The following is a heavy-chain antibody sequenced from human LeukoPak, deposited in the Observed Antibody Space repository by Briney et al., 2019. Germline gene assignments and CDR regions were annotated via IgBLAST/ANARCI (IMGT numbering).Heavy chain of an antibody. J-gene: IGHJ4*02. CDR3: ARDRGPIDY. V-gene: IGHV4-34*01. CDR2: INHSGST. D-gene: IGHD2-2*02. CDR1: GGSFSGYY. Sequence: SETLSLTCAVYGGSFSGYYWSWIRQPPGKGLEWIGEINHSGSTNYNPSLKSRVTISVDTSKNQFSLKLSSVTAADTAVYYCARDRGPIDYWGQGTLVTVSS.